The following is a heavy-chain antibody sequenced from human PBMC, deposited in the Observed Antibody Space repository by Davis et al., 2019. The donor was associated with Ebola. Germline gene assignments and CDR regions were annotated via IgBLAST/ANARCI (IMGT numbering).Heavy chain of an antibody. Sequence: GGSLRLSCAASGFTFSSYSMNWVRQAPGKGLEWVSSISSSSSYIYYADSVKGRFTISRDNAKNSLYLQMNSLRAEDTAVHYCARDRGWAGWFDPWGQGTLVTVSS. V-gene: IGHV3-21*01. CDR1: GFTFSSYS. CDR3: ARDRGWAGWFDP. J-gene: IGHJ5*02. D-gene: IGHD1-26*01. CDR2: ISSSSSYI.